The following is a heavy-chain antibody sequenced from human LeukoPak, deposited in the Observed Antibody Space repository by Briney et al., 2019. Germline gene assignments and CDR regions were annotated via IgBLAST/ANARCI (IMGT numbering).Heavy chain of an antibody. D-gene: IGHD3-10*01. Sequence: GASVKFSCKASGYTFTGYYMHWVRQAPGQGLEWMGWINPNSGGTNYAKKFQGRVTMTRDTSISTAYMELSRLRSDDTAVYYCARVLWFGELSAFDYWGQGTLVTVSS. CDR1: GYTFTGYY. V-gene: IGHV1-2*02. J-gene: IGHJ4*02. CDR3: ARVLWFGELSAFDY. CDR2: INPNSGGT.